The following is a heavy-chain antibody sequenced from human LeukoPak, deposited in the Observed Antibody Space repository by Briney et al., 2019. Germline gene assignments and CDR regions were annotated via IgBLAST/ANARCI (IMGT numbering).Heavy chain of an antibody. CDR3: AKYYYDSSGYYTTFDY. D-gene: IGHD3-22*01. V-gene: IGHV3-23*01. CDR2: ISGSGGST. CDR1: GFTFSSYA. Sequence: GGSLRLSCAASGFTFSSYAMSWVRQAPGKGLEWVSAISGSGGSTYYADSVKGRFTISRDNSKNTLYLQMNSLRAEDTAVYYCAKYYYDSSGYYTTFDYWGQGTLVTVSS. J-gene: IGHJ4*02.